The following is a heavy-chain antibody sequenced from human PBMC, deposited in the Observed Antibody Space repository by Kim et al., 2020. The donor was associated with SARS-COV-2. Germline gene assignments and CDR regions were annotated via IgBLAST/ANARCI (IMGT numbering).Heavy chain of an antibody. Sequence: SPSFQGHVTISADKSISTAYLQWSSLKASDTAMYYCARHGTNYYYYGMDVWGQGTTVTVSS. D-gene: IGHD1-26*01. CDR3: ARHGTNYYYYGMDV. V-gene: IGHV5-10-1*01. J-gene: IGHJ6*02.